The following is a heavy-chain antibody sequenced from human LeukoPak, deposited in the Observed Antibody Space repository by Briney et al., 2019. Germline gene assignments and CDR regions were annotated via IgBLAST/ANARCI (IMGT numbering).Heavy chain of an antibody. D-gene: IGHD6-6*01. CDR1: GGSIRSYH. Sequence: SETLSLTCTVSGGSIRSYHWSWIRQPPGKRLEWIGYIYDSGSTNYNPSLKSRVTISVDTSKNQFSLKLSSVTAADTAVYYCASGYSSSGGDAFDIWGQGTMVTVSS. V-gene: IGHV4-59*12. CDR2: IYDSGST. CDR3: ASGYSSSGGDAFDI. J-gene: IGHJ3*02.